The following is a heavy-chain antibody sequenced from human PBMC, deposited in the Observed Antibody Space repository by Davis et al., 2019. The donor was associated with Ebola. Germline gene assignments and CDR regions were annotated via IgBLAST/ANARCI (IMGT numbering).Heavy chain of an antibody. D-gene: IGHD6-13*01. CDR1: GNSFTSFW. CDR2: IYTGDSDT. CDR3: ARRSSGSWYTWVDY. Sequence: GESLKISCKGSGNSFTSFWIGWVRQMPGKGLEWMGVIYTGDSDTRYSPSFRGQATISADKSISTAYLQWSSLKASDTAMYYCARRSSGSWYTWVDYWGQGTLVTVSS. J-gene: IGHJ4*02. V-gene: IGHV5-51*01.